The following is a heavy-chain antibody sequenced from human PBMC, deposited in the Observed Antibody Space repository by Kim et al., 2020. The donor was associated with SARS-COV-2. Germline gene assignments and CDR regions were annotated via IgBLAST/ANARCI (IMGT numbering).Heavy chain of an antibody. CDR3: ARVRGGGKSGWKFTHPDFDY. V-gene: IGHV3-11*01. CDR2: ISSSGSTI. J-gene: IGHJ4*02. Sequence: GGSLRLSCAASGFTFSDYYMSWIRQAPGKGLEWVSYISSSGSTIYYADSVKGRFTISRDNAKNSLYLQMNSLRAEDTAVYYCARVRGGGKSGWKFTHPDFDYWAQGTLVTVSS. D-gene: IGHD6-19*01. CDR1: GFTFSDYY.